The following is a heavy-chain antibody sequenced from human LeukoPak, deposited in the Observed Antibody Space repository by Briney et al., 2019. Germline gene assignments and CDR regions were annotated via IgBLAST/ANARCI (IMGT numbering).Heavy chain of an antibody. CDR2: INHSGST. J-gene: IGHJ3*02. CDR1: GGSFSGYY. D-gene: IGHD2-15*01. Sequence: PSETLSLTCAVYGGSFSGYYWSWIRHPPRKGLEWSWEINHSGSTNYNPPLTSRVTISLDTSKNQFSLKLSSVTAADTAVYYCARESLGYCSGGSCYQGAFDIWGQGTMVTVSS. CDR3: ARESLGYCSGGSCYQGAFDI. V-gene: IGHV4-34*01.